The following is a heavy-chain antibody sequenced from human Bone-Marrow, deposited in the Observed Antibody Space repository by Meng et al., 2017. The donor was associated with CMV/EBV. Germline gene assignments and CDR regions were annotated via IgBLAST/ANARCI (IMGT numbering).Heavy chain of an antibody. V-gene: IGHV3-30*04. D-gene: IGHD3-3*01. CDR3: ARARITIFGVVIMYYYGMDV. CDR2: ISYDGSNK. J-gene: IGHJ6*02. CDR1: GFTFSSYA. Sequence: GGSLRLSCAASGFTFSSYAMHWVRQAPGKGLEWVAVISYDGSNKYYADSVKGRFTISRDNSKNTLYLQMNNLRAEDTAVYYCARARITIFGVVIMYYYGMDVWGQGTTVTVSS.